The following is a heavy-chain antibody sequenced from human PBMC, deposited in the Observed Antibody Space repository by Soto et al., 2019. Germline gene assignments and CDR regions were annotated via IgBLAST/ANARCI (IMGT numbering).Heavy chain of an antibody. J-gene: IGHJ4*02. Sequence: QVQLQQWGAGLLKPSETLSLTCAVYGGSFSGYYWNWIRQPPGKGLEWIGEINHSGSTNYNPSLKSRVTISVDTSKNHFSLKLSSVTAADTAVYYCTRGDGYTLIDYWGQGTLVTVSS. CDR1: GGSFSGYY. CDR3: TRGDGYTLIDY. D-gene: IGHD5-12*01. CDR2: INHSGST. V-gene: IGHV4-34*01.